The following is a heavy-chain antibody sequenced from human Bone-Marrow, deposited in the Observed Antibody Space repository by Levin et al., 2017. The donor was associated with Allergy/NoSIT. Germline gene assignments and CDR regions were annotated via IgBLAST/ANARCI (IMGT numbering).Heavy chain of an antibody. D-gene: IGHD6-13*01. CDR1: GFTFSDYN. CDR3: ARDRESGSNWYHTTPTGY. CDR2: ITSSSSTI. J-gene: IGHJ4*02. V-gene: IGHV3-48*02. Sequence: GGSLRLSCAASGFTFSDYNMNWVRRAPGKGLEWLAYITSSSSTIYYAGSVRGRFTISRDNAKNSLYLQMNSLRDEDTAVYYCARDRESGSNWYHTTPTGYWGQGTLVTVSS.